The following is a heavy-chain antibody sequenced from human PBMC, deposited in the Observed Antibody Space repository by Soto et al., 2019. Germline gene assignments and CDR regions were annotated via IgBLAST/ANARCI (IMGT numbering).Heavy chain of an antibody. CDR2: IYSGGYT. CDR3: GAPPGGGGY. CDR1: GFTVSNNY. D-gene: IGHD3-10*01. Sequence: EVQLVESGGGLIQPGGSLRLSCAVSGFTVSNNYMSWVRQAPGKGLEGVSVIYSGGYTAYGDSVKGRFTISRDNSKNTLFPKRNRRGAEDTAVYSGGAPPGGGGYWGQGTLVTVSS. J-gene: IGHJ4*02. V-gene: IGHV3-53*01.